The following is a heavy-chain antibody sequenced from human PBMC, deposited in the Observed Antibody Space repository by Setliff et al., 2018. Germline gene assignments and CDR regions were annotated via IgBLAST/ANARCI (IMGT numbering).Heavy chain of an antibody. CDR2: IKQDGSEK. Sequence: LRLSCAASGFTFSSYWMSWVRQAPGKGLEWVANIKQDGSEKYYVDSVKGRFTISRDNAKNSLYLQMNSLRAEDTAVYYCARDGRTRYYYYYMDVWGTGTTVTVSS. CDR3: ARDGRTRYYYYYMDV. V-gene: IGHV3-7*01. J-gene: IGHJ6*03. CDR1: GFTFSSYW.